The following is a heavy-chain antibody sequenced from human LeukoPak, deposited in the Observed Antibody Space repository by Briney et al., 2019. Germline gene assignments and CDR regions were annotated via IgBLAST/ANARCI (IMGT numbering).Heavy chain of an antibody. J-gene: IGHJ4*02. CDR1: GFTFSSYA. Sequence: PGRSLRLSCAASGFTFSSYAMHWVRQAPGKGLEWVAVISYDGSNKYYADSVKGRFTISRDNSKNTLYLQMNSLRAEDTDVYYCARDTVSGFLDYWGQGTLVTVSS. CDR2: ISYDGSNK. V-gene: IGHV3-30-3*01. D-gene: IGHD5-12*01. CDR3: ARDTVSGFLDY.